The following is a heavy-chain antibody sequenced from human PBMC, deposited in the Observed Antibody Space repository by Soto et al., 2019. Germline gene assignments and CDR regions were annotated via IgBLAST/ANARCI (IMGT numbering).Heavy chain of an antibody. D-gene: IGHD2-21*01. Sequence: QVQLVESGGGVVQPGTSLKLSCATSGFIFTSFGMHWLRQAPGKGLDWVAVISYDGIDENYADSVNGRVAISGDKSKSTVYLHMNTLRVEDTAVYYCAKDFRVMDTVATDVSWAQGTLVTVSS. V-gene: IGHV3-30*18. CDR2: ISYDGIDE. CDR3: AKDFRVMDTVATDVS. CDR1: GFIFTSFG. J-gene: IGHJ4*02.